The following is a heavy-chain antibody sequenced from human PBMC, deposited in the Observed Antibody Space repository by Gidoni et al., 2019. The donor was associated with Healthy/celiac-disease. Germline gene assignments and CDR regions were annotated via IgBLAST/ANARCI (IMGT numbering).Heavy chain of an antibody. CDR1: GFSLSTSGMC. Sequence: QVTLRESGPALVKPTQTLTLTCTFSGFSLSTSGMCVSWIRQPPGKALEWLALIDWDDDKYYSTSLKTRLTISKDTSKNQVVLTMTNMDPVDTATYYCARIEEAGGYYYGMDVWGQGTTVTVSS. V-gene: IGHV2-70*01. J-gene: IGHJ6*02. D-gene: IGHD2-15*01. CDR2: IDWDDDK. CDR3: ARIEEAGGYYYGMDV.